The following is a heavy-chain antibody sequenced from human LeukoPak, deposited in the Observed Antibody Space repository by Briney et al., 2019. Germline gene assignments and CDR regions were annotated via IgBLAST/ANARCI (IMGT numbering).Heavy chain of an antibody. D-gene: IGHD6-19*01. J-gene: IGHJ1*01. CDR2: INTNNENP. Sequence: GASVKVSCKASGYSFNNYPMNWVRQAPGQGLEWMGWINTNNENPTYAQGFTGRFVFSLDTSVSTAYLEISSLKAEDTAGYYCARDNVWRGSGRHHWGQGTLVTVSS. V-gene: IGHV7-4-1*02. CDR1: GYSFNNYP. CDR3: ARDNVWRGSGRHH.